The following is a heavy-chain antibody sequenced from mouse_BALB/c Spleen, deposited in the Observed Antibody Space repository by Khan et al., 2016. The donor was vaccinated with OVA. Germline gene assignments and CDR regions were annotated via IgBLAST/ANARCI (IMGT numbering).Heavy chain of an antibody. V-gene: IGHV1-20*01. CDR3: TRIYRSDFDY. D-gene: IGHD1-1*01. J-gene: IGHJ2*01. Sequence: EVQLKQSGPELVRPGASVKISCKASGYSFTGYFMNWVMQSHGKSLEWIGRINPHIGETFYNPRFKDKATLTVAESSSTAHMELRTLTSEDSAVYYCTRIYRSDFDYWGQGTTLTVSS. CDR1: GYSFTGYF. CDR2: INPHIGET.